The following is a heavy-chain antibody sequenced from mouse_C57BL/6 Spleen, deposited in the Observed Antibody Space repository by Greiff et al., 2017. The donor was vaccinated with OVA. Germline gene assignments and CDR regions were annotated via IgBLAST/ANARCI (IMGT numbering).Heavy chain of an antibody. J-gene: IGHJ2*01. CDR1: GYTFTDYY. CDR3: ARDRLGYYFDY. D-gene: IGHD1-2*01. Sequence: VQLQQSGAELVRPGASVKLSCKASGYTFTDYYINWVKQRPGQGLEWIARIYPGSGNTYYNEKFKGKATLTAEKSSSTAYLQLSSLTSEDSAVYFCARDRLGYYFDYWGQGTTLTVSS. V-gene: IGHV1-76*01. CDR2: IYPGSGNT.